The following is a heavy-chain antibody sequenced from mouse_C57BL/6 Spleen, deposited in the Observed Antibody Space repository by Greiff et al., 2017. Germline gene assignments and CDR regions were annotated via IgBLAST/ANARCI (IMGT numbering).Heavy chain of an antibody. V-gene: IGHV5-17*01. J-gene: IGHJ1*03. D-gene: IGHD4-1*01. Sequence: EVMLVESGGGLVKPGGSLKLSCAASGFTFSDYGMHWVRQAPEKGLEWVAYISSGRSTIYYADTVKGRFTISSDNAKNTLFLQMTSLRSEDTAMYYCARIWDDWYFDVWGTGTTVTVSS. CDR1: GFTFSDYG. CDR3: ARIWDDWYFDV. CDR2: ISSGRSTI.